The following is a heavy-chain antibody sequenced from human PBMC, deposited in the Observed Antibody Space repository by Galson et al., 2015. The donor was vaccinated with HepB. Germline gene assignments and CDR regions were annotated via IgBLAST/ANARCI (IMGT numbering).Heavy chain of an antibody. CDR3: ARGWRAAYYYYYMDV. CDR1: GYTFTSYD. J-gene: IGHJ6*03. D-gene: IGHD5-12*01. CDR2: MNPNSGNT. Sequence: SVKVSCKASGYTFTSYDINWVRQATGQGLEWMGWMNPNSGNTGYAQKFQGRVTMTRNTSISTAYVELSSLRSEDTAVYYCARGWRAAYYYYYMDVWGKGTTVTVSS. V-gene: IGHV1-8*01.